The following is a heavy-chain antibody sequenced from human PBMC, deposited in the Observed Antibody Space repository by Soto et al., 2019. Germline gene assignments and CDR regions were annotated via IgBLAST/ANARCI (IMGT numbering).Heavy chain of an antibody. D-gene: IGHD3-10*01. V-gene: IGHV4-34*01. CDR2: INHRGST. Sequence: QVQLQQWGAGLLKPSETLSLTCAVYGGSFSGYYWSWIRQPPGKGLEWIGEINHRGSTNYNPSLKSRVTISVDTSKNQFSLKLSSVTAADTAVYYCARGRTMVRGVIIFYYYMDVWGKGTTVTVSS. CDR3: ARGRTMVRGVIIFYYYMDV. CDR1: GGSFSGYY. J-gene: IGHJ6*03.